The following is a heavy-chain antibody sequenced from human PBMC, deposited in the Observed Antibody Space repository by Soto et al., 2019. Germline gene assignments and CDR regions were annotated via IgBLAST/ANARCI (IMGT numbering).Heavy chain of an antibody. CDR2: ISSSGNSI. CDR3: VRDDDYGGTNNWFDP. V-gene: IGHV3-11*01. Sequence: QEQLVESGGGVVKPGGSLRLSCTASGFSFSDYNMSWIRQAPGKGLECIAYISSSGNSIYYADSVKGRFTVSRDNAKNSLYLHMNSLTAEDTAMYYCVRDDDYGGTNNWFDPWGQGTLVTVSS. J-gene: IGHJ5*02. D-gene: IGHD4-17*01. CDR1: GFSFSDYN.